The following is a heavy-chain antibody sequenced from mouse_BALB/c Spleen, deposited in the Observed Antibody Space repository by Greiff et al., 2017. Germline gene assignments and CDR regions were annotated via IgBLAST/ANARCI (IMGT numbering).Heavy chain of an antibody. CDR3: ARQGEGGYFDY. CDR2: ISSGGSYT. Sequence: EVMLVESGGDLVKPGGSLKLSCAASGFTFSSYGMSWVRQTPDKRLEWVATISSGGSYTYYPDSVKGRFTISRDNAKNTLYLQMSSLKSEDTAMYYCARQGEGGYFDYWGQGTTLTVSS. V-gene: IGHV5-6*01. CDR1: GFTFSSYG. J-gene: IGHJ2*01.